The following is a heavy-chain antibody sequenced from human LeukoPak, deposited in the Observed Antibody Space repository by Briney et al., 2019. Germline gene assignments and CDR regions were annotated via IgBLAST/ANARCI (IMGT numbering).Heavy chain of an antibody. CDR3: ARAPRSSRYYYYYMDV. CDR1: GGSISSYY. J-gene: IGHJ6*03. CDR2: IYYNGST. D-gene: IGHD6-13*01. V-gene: IGHV4-59*01. Sequence: SETLSLTCTVSGGSISSYYWSWIRQPPGKGLEWIGYIYYNGSTNYNPSLKSRVTISVDTSKNQFSLKLSSVTAADTAVYYCARAPRSSRYYYYYMDVWGKGTTVTVSS.